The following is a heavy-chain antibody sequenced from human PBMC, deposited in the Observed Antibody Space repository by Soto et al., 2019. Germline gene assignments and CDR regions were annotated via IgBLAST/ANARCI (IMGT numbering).Heavy chain of an antibody. J-gene: IGHJ2*01. CDR1: GASISTSSYY. Sequence: QLQMQESGPGLVKPSDTLSLTCSVSGASISTSSYYWGWIRHSPGKGLEWIGSIYYTGPTYCSPSLKSRVTISVDTSKNHLSLNLASVPAAATSVYYRARHGTFAAYPTWDFDLWCRGTLVSVSS. CDR3: ARHGTFAAYPTWDFDL. V-gene: IGHV4-39*01. CDR2: IYYTGPT. D-gene: IGHD6-13*01.